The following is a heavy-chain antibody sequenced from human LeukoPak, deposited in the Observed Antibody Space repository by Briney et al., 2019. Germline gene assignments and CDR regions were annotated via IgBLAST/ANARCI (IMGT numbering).Heavy chain of an antibody. CDR1: GFTFSSYA. V-gene: IGHV3-23*01. CDR3: AKDNSVLRFLEWLFDAFDI. D-gene: IGHD3-3*01. J-gene: IGHJ3*02. CDR2: ISGSGGST. Sequence: GGSLRLSCAASGFTFSSYAMSWVRQAPGKGLEWVSAISGSGGSTYYADSVKGRFTISRDNSKNTLYLQTNSLRAEDTAVYYCAKDNSVLRFLEWLFDAFDIWGQGTMVTVSS.